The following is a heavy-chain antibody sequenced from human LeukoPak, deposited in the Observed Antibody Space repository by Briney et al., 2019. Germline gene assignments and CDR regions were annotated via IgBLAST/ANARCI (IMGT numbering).Heavy chain of an antibody. D-gene: IGHD1-1*01. V-gene: IGHV1-18*01. Sequence: ASVKVSCKASGYTFTNYAISWVRQAPGQGLEWMGWSSDYNGNTNYAQKLQGRVTMTTDTSTSTAYMELRSLRSDDTAVYYCASCGATTSIYYCFDYWGQGTLVTVSS. CDR3: ASCGATTSIYYCFDY. CDR2: SSDYNGNT. CDR1: GYTFTNYA. J-gene: IGHJ4*02.